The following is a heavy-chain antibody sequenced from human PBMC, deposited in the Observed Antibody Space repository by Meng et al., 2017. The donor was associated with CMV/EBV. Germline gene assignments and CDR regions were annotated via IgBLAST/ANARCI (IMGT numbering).Heavy chain of an antibody. Sequence: ASVKVSCKSSGYTFTGYHMHWVRQAPGQQLEWMGWINPNSGGTNYAQRFQGRVTMTRDTSISTAYMELSRLTSEDTAVYYCARALCGGDCYSYYYYYGMDVWGQGTTVTVSS. J-gene: IGHJ6*02. V-gene: IGHV1-2*02. CDR3: ARALCGGDCYSYYYYYGMDV. CDR1: GYTFTGYH. CDR2: INPNSGGT. D-gene: IGHD2-21*01.